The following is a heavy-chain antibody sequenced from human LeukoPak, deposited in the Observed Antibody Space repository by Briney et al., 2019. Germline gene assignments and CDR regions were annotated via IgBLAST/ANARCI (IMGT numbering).Heavy chain of an antibody. CDR1: GASISSYF. CDR2: IYTSGST. J-gene: IGHJ4*02. CDR3: ARGPRNSDWYSIDY. D-gene: IGHD6-19*01. Sequence: SGTLSLTCTVSGASISSYFWSWIRQPAGKGLEWIGRIYTSGSTDYNPSLKSRVTMSVDTSKNQFSLKLNSVTAADTAVYYCARGPRNSDWYSIDYWGQGTLATVSS. V-gene: IGHV4-4*07.